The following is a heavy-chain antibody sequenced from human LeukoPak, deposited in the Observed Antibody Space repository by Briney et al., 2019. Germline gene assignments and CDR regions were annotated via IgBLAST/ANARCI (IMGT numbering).Heavy chain of an antibody. CDR3: AKLGVTGRSLHYFDY. J-gene: IGHJ4*02. V-gene: IGHV1-69*05. CDR2: IIPIFGTA. D-gene: IGHD3-9*01. CDR1: GGTFSSYA. Sequence: ASVKVSCKASGGTFSSYAISWVRQAPGQGLEWMGGIIPIFGTANYAQKFQGRVTITTDESTSTAYMELSSLRSEDTAVYYCAKLGVTGRSLHYFDYWGQGTLVTVSS.